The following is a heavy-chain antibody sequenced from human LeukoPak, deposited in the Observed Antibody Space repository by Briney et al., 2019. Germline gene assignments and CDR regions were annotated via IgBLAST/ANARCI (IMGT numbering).Heavy chain of an antibody. D-gene: IGHD3-3*01. Sequence: GGSLRLSCAASGFTFSSYEMNWVRQAPGKGLEWVSYISSSGSTIYYADSVKGRFTISRDNAKNSLYLQMNSLRAKDTAVYYCARGPEAIFGGPWGQGTLVTVSS. V-gene: IGHV3-48*03. CDR1: GFTFSSYE. CDR3: ARGPEAIFGGP. J-gene: IGHJ5*02. CDR2: ISSSGSTI.